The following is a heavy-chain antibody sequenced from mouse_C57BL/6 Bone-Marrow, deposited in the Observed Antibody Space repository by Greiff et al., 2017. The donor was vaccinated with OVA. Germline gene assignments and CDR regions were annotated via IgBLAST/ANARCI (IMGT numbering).Heavy chain of an antibody. CDR1: GYTFTDYE. D-gene: IGHD4-1*01. V-gene: IGHV1-15*01. CDR2: IDPETGGT. Sequence: VKLMESGAELVRPGASVTLSCKASGYTFTDYEMHWVKQTPVHGLEWIGAIDPETGGTAYNQKFKGKAILTADKSSSTAYMELRSLTSEDSAVDYCTRDWDRYFDVWGTGTTVTVSS. J-gene: IGHJ1*03. CDR3: TRDWDRYFDV.